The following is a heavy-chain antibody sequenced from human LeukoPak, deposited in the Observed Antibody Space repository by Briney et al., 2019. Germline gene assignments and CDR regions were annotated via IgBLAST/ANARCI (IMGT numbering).Heavy chain of an antibody. D-gene: IGHD2-2*01. V-gene: IGHV4-34*01. CDR1: GGSFSGYY. CDR2: INHSGST. CDR3: ARGQVRRNWFDP. Sequence: PSETLSLTCAVYGGSFSGYYWSWIRQPPGKGLEWIGEINHSGSTNYNPSLKSRVTISVDTSKNQFSLKLSSVTAADTAVYYCARGQVRRNWFDPWGQGTLVTVSS. J-gene: IGHJ5*02.